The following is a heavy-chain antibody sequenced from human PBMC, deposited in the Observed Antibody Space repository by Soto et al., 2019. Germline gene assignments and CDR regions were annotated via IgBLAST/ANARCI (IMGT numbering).Heavy chain of an antibody. V-gene: IGHV3-15*07. CDR3: ARVPGTTRYWDY. D-gene: IGHD3-10*01. CDR2: IKRKGSGETR. J-gene: IGHJ4*02. CDR1: GLPFIGAW. Sequence: GGSLRLSCEVSGLPFIGAWMNWVRQAPGKGLEWVGRIKRKGSGETRDYAAPVKGRFSISRYDSKNMLYLEMNSLSAEYTAVYYCARVPGTTRYWDYWGQGTLVTVSS.